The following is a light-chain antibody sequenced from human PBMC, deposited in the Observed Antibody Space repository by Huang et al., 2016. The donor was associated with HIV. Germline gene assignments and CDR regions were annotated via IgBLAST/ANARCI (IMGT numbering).Light chain of an antibody. Sequence: EIVLTQSPATLSLSPGERATLSCRASQTVSSYLAWYQQKPGQAPRLLIYDASNRATCIPARFSGSGFGTDFTLTINSLEPEDFAVYYCQQRSNWLTFGGGTKVEIK. CDR1: QTVSSY. CDR2: DAS. CDR3: QQRSNWLT. J-gene: IGKJ4*01. V-gene: IGKV3-11*01.